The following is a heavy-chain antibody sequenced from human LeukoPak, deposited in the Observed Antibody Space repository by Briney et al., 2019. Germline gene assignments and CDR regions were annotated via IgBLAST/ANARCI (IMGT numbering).Heavy chain of an antibody. J-gene: IGHJ4*02. D-gene: IGHD1-26*01. Sequence: SGTLSLTCTVSGVPVSSSSYYWGWVRQSPEKGLECIGTIYYAGDTYYNPSLESRLTISVDTSKNQFSLKLRSVTAADTAVYYCATWDSGRYSQIDNWGQGTLVTVSS. V-gene: IGHV4-39*01. CDR3: ATWDSGRYSQIDN. CDR2: IYYAGDT. CDR1: GVPVSSSSYY.